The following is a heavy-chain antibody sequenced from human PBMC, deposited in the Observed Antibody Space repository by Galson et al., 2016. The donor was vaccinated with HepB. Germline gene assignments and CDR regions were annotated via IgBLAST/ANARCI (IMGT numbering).Heavy chain of an antibody. Sequence: SLRLSCAASGFTFSSYAMSWVRQAPGKGLEWVSGISAGGVNTNYADSVRGRFTISRDNSKNTLYLQMNSLRAEDTAVYYCAKDERCSGGSYYFGVWGQGTTVTVSS. D-gene: IGHD2-15*01. CDR1: GFTFSSYA. V-gene: IGHV3-23*01. CDR3: AKDERCSGGSYYFGV. CDR2: ISAGGVNT. J-gene: IGHJ6*02.